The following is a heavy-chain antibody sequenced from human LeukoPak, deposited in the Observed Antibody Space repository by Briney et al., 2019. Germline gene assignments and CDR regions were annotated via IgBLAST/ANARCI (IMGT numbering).Heavy chain of an antibody. CDR2: IYDSGST. CDR1: GGSISSSSYN. J-gene: IGHJ6*03. CDR3: ARDREAANWNYVSFYYYMDV. V-gene: IGHV4-39*06. D-gene: IGHD1-7*01. Sequence: SETLSLTCTVSGGSISSSSYNWGWLRQPPGKGLEWFRSIYDSGSTYYNPSLKSPVTISVDTSKSQSALKLSSLTAADTALYYCARDREAANWNYVSFYYYMDVWGKGTTVTVSS.